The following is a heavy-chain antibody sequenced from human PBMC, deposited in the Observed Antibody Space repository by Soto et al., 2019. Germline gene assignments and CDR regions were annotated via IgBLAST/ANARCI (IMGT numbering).Heavy chain of an antibody. J-gene: IGHJ4*02. V-gene: IGHV1-18*01. CDR2: ITTDKGKT. CDR1: GYTFTSYG. Sequence: QVQLVQSGPEVKKPGASVKVSCKTSGYTFTSYGISWVRQAPGQGLEWMGWITTDKGKTTYAQKFQGSVPMTTATSTSTAYMEMRSLRSDDTAVYYCATRSPAFDYWGQGTLVTVSS. CDR3: ATRSPAFDY.